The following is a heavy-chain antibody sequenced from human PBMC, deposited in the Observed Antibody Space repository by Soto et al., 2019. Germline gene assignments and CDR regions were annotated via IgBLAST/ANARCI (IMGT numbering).Heavy chain of an antibody. CDR2: ISAYNGNT. CDR3: ASKEMSYYDILTGSYPTDAFDI. J-gene: IGHJ3*02. V-gene: IGHV1-18*01. Sequence: ASVKVSCKASGYTFTSYGISWVRQAPGQGLEWMGWISAYNGNTNYAQKLQGRVTMTTDTSTSTAYMELRSLRPDDTAVYYCASKEMSYYDILTGSYPTDAFDIWGQGTMVTVSS. D-gene: IGHD3-9*01. CDR1: GYTFTSYG.